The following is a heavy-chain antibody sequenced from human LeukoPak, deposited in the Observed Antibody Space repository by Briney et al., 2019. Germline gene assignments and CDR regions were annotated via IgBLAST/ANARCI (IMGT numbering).Heavy chain of an antibody. CDR1: GYSFTSYW. CDR2: IYPGDSDT. D-gene: IGHD3-3*01. J-gene: IGHJ6*02. Sequence: GESLKISCKGSGYSFTSYWIGWVRQMPGKGLEWMGIIYPGDSDTRYSPSFQGQVTISADKSTSTAYLQWSSLKASDTAMYYCARHYDPTYYYYGMDVWGQGTTVTVPS. CDR3: ARHYDPTYYYYGMDV. V-gene: IGHV5-51*01.